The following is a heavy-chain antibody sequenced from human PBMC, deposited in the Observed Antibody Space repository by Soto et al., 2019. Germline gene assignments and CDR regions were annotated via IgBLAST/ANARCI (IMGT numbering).Heavy chain of an antibody. D-gene: IGHD1-7*01. V-gene: IGHV1-69*06. CDR2: IIPISGAA. Sequence: QVQLVQSGAEVKKPGSSVKVSCKASGGTFSNYVVNWVRQAPVQGLEWMGRIIPISGAANYAQKFQGRVTIPADKSTSPSYMELSSLRSEDTAVYYCARDMTRTVVPYFDFWGQGTLVTVSS. CDR1: GGTFSNYV. J-gene: IGHJ4*02. CDR3: ARDMTRTVVPYFDF.